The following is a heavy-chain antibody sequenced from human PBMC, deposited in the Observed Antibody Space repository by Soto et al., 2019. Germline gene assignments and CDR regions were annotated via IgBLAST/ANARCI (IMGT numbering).Heavy chain of an antibody. CDR2: ISYDGSNK. J-gene: IGHJ5*02. D-gene: IGHD3-22*01. Sequence: GGSLRLSCAASGFIFSNYAMHWFRRAPGKGLEGVGLISYDGSNKYYADSMKGRFTISRDNAKNTLFLQMNSMRPEETDVYHCEKEVGDRSAYYYDTNWFDPWGQGTLVTVSS. CDR3: EKEVGDRSAYYYDTNWFDP. V-gene: IGHV3-30*18. CDR1: GFIFSNYA.